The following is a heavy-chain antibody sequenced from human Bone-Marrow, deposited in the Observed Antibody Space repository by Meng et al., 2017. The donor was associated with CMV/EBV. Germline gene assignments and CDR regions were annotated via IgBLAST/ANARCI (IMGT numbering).Heavy chain of an antibody. CDR3: ARGRKVDF. CDR1: GGSISNNNW. V-gene: IGHV4-4*02. D-gene: IGHD5-24*01. J-gene: IGHJ4*01. CDR2: IFHSGST. Sequence: GSLRLSCTVSGGSISNNNWWSWVRQPPGKGLEWIGEIFHSGSTNYNPSLKSRVTISIDPSKNQFSLKLSSVTAADTAVYYCARGRKVDFWGHGTLVTVSS.